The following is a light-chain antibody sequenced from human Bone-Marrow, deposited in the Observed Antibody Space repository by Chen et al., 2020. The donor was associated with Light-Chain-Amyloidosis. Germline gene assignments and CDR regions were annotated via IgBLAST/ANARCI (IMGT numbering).Light chain of an antibody. V-gene: IGKV3-15*01. CDR2: GAS. J-gene: IGKJ3*01. CDR1: QSISSN. Sequence: EIVMTQSPATLSVSPGERATLSCRASQSISSNLAWYQQKPGQAPRLLIYGASTRATGIPARFSGSGSGTVFTLTIGSLQSEDFAVCFCQQYNNWPSFGPGTKVDIK. CDR3: QQYNNWPS.